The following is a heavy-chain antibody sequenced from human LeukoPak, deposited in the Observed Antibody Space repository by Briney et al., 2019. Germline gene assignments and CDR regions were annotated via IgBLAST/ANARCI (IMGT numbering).Heavy chain of an antibody. J-gene: IGHJ5*02. D-gene: IGHD1-7*01. CDR2: IYYSGST. Sequence: SETLSLTCTVSGGSVSSGSYYWSWIRQPPGKGLEWIGYIYYSGSTNYNPSLKNRVTISVDTSKNQFSLKLSSVTAADTAVYYCARARGTLDDWFDPWGQGTLVTVSS. CDR3: ARARGTLDDWFDP. V-gene: IGHV4-61*01. CDR1: GGSVSSGSYY.